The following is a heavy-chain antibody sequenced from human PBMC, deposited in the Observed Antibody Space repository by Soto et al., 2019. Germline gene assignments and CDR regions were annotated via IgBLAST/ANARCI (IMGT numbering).Heavy chain of an antibody. D-gene: IGHD3-10*01. Sequence: SVKVSCKASGGTFSSYAISWVRQAPGQGLEWMGGIIPIFGTANYAQKFQGRVTITADESTSTAYMELSSLRSEDTAVYYCASGSTMVREPEYYYYGMDVWGQGTTVTVSS. V-gene: IGHV1-69*13. CDR3: ASGSTMVREPEYYYYGMDV. CDR1: GGTFSSYA. J-gene: IGHJ6*02. CDR2: IIPIFGTA.